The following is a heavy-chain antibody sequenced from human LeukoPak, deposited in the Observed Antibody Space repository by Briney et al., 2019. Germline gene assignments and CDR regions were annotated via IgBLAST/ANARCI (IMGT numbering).Heavy chain of an antibody. J-gene: IGHJ4*02. CDR3: ANEYSSSSGDY. Sequence: GGSLRLSCAASGFTFSSYGMHWVRQAPGKGLEWVAVISYDGSNKYYADSVKGRFTISRDNSKNTLYLQMSSLRAEDTAVYYCANEYSSSSGDYWGQGTLVTASS. CDR1: GFTFSSYG. V-gene: IGHV3-30*18. CDR2: ISYDGSNK. D-gene: IGHD6-6*01.